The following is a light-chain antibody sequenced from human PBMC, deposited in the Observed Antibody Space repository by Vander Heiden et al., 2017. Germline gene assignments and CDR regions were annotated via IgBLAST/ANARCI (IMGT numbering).Light chain of an antibody. J-gene: IGKJ2*01. V-gene: IGKV3-15*01. CDR1: QSVSSN. CDR2: GAS. Sequence: EIVMTQSPATLSVSPGERATLSCRASQSVSSNLAWYQQKPGQAPRLLIYGASTRATGIPARFSGSGYGTEFTLTISSRQSEDFAVYYCQQYNNWPPVTFGQGTKLEIK. CDR3: QQYNNWPPVT.